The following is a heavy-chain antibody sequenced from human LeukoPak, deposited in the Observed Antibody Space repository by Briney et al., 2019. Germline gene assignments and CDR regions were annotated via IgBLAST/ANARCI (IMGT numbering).Heavy chain of an antibody. Sequence: SETLSLTCAVYGGSFSGYYWSWIRQPPGKGLEWIGEINHSGSTNYNPSLKSRVTISVDTSKSQFSLKLSSVTAADTAVYYCASIRIAAARKAFDIWGQGTRVTVSS. CDR3: ASIRIAAARKAFDI. V-gene: IGHV4-34*01. J-gene: IGHJ3*02. D-gene: IGHD6-13*01. CDR2: INHSGST. CDR1: GGSFSGYY.